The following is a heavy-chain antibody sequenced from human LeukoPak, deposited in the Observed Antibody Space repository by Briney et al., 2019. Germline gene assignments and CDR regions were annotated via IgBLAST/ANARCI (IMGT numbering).Heavy chain of an antibody. CDR3: ARGYYGMDV. CDR1: GYAFTGQY. CDR2: INPKTGDT. V-gene: IGHV1-2*02. Sequence: ASVKVSCKASGYAFTGQYLYWARQTPGQGLEWMGWINPKTGDTDSAQNFQGRVTMTRDTSITTVYMELSSLTSDDTAVYYCARGYYGMDVWGQGTTVTVSS. J-gene: IGHJ6*02.